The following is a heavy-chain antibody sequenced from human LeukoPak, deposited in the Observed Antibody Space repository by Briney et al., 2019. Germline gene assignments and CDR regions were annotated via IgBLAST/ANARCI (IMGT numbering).Heavy chain of an antibody. CDR2: INPHTGGT. J-gene: IGHJ4*02. Sequence: ASLKVSCKTSGYTFTGYYIHWVRQAPGQGLVWMGWINPHTGGTNFAQKFQGRVTMTRDTSISTAYMELSRLRSDDAAVYYCARGWIQRFAIHDYWGQGTLVTVSS. D-gene: IGHD5-18*01. CDR3: ARGWIQRFAIHDY. V-gene: IGHV1-2*02. CDR1: GYTFTGYY.